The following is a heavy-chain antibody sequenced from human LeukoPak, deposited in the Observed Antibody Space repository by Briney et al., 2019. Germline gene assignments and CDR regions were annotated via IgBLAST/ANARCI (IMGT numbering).Heavy chain of an antibody. J-gene: IGHJ4*02. Sequence: PGGSLRLSCAASGFTFSDYEMNWVRQAPGKGLEWVSYISTSGSPTYYADSVKGRFTIPRDNAKNSLYLQMNSLRAEDTAVYYCGRDGPPDYWGQGTLVTVSS. CDR3: GRDGPPDY. V-gene: IGHV3-48*03. CDR2: ISTSGSPT. CDR1: GFTFSDYE.